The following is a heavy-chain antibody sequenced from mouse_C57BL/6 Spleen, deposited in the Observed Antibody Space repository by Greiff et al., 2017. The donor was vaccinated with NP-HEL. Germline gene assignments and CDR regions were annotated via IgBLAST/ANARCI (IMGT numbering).Heavy chain of an antibody. J-gene: IGHJ2*01. CDR2: IYPGDGDT. CDR1: GYAFSSYW. Sequence: VMLVESGAELVKPGASVKISCKASGYAFSSYWMNWVKQRPGKGLEWIGQIYPGDGDTNYNGKFKGKATLTADKSSSTAYMQLSSLTSEDAAVYFCARSGDYDVKDYFDYWGQGTTLTVSS. CDR3: ARSGDYDVKDYFDY. V-gene: IGHV1-80*01. D-gene: IGHD2-4*01.